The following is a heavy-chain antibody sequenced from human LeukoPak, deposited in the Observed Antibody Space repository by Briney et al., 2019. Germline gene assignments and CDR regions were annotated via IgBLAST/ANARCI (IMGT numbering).Heavy chain of an antibody. Sequence: MSSETLSLTCTVSGGSISSSSYYWGWIRQPPGKGLEWIGEIYHSGSTDYNPSLKSRVTISVDKSKNQFSLRLSSVTAADTAVYYCARASYGLNEPDYFDFWGQGTLVTVSS. CDR2: IYHSGST. J-gene: IGHJ4*02. CDR1: GGSISSSSYY. D-gene: IGHD3-16*01. V-gene: IGHV4-39*07. CDR3: ARASYGLNEPDYFDF.